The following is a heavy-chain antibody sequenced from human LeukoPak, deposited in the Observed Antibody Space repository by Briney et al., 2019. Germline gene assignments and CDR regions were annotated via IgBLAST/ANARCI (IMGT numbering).Heavy chain of an antibody. D-gene: IGHD3-10*01. Sequence: PGGSLRLSCAPSGFTFSSCALSWVRQAPGKGLEWVSTVSVNGGTTYYADSVKGRFTISRDNSKNTLYLQMNSLRAGDTAVYFCAKELHGSGNYAFDYWGEGTLVTVSS. J-gene: IGHJ4*02. V-gene: IGHV3-23*01. CDR1: GFTFSSCA. CDR3: AKELHGSGNYAFDY. CDR2: VSVNGGTT.